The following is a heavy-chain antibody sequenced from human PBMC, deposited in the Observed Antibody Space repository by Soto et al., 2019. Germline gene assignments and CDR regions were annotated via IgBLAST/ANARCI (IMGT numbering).Heavy chain of an antibody. CDR1: GFSLSTSGVG. J-gene: IGHJ4*02. V-gene: IGHV2-5*02. CDR3: AHDYGERGYFDY. D-gene: IGHD4-17*01. Sequence: QITLKESGPALVKTTQTLTLTCTFSGFSLSTSGVGVGWIRQPPGKALEWLALIYWDDDKRYSPSLKSRLTITKDTSKNQVVLTMTNMDPVDTATYYCAHDYGERGYFDYWGQGTLVTVSS. CDR2: IYWDDDK.